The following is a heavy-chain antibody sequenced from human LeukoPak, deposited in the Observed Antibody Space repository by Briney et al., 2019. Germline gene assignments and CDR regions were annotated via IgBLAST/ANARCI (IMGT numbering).Heavy chain of an antibody. CDR2: ISVYNGNT. Sequence: ASVKVSCKASGYSFTNYGISWVRQAPGQGLEWMGWISVYNGNTNYAQKLQGRVTMTTDTSTSTAYMELRSLRSDDTAVYYCARASGSGSVSSPYYFDYWGQGTLVTVSS. CDR1: GYSFTNYG. D-gene: IGHD3-10*01. J-gene: IGHJ4*02. V-gene: IGHV1-18*01. CDR3: ARASGSGSVSSPYYFDY.